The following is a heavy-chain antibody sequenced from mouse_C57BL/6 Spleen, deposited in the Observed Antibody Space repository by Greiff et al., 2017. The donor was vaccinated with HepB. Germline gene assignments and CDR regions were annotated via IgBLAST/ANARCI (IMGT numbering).Heavy chain of an antibody. D-gene: IGHD1-1*01. CDR3: AFTTVVARYAMDY. V-gene: IGHV1-4*01. CDR2: INPSSGYT. Sequence: VKLQESGAELARPGASVKMSCKASGYTFTSYTMHWVKQRPGQGLEWIGYINPSSGYTKYNQKFKDKATLTADKSSSTAYMQLSSLTSEDSAVYYCAFTTVVARYAMDYWGQGTSVTVSS. J-gene: IGHJ4*01. CDR1: GYTFTSYT.